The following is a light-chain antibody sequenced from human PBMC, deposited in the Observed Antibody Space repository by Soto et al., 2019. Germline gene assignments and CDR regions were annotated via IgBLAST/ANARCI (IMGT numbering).Light chain of an antibody. J-gene: IGKJ1*01. CDR2: TAS. Sequence: IQMAQSPSSPCGHVGDRVTPPLRASQSISSWLAWYQQKPGKAPKLLIYTASTLQSGVPSRFSGSGSGTEFTLTISSLQPDDFATYYCQQYNTYSRTFGQGTKVDIK. CDR1: QSISSW. V-gene: IGKV1-5*03. CDR3: QQYNTYSRT.